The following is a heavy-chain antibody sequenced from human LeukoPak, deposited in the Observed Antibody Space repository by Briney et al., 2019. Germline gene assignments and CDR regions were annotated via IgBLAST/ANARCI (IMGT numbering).Heavy chain of an antibody. D-gene: IGHD2-2*01. CDR1: GFSLSTSGMG. Sequence: SGPALVKPTQTLTLTCTFSGFSLSTSGMGVSWIRQPPGKGLEWLSPIDWDDDKYYSTSLKTRLTISKDNSKNQVVLTMTNMDPVDTAPYYCARTGPAGYYFEYWGQGTLVTVSS. J-gene: IGHJ4*02. V-gene: IGHV2-70*01. CDR3: ARTGPAGYYFEY. CDR2: IDWDDDK.